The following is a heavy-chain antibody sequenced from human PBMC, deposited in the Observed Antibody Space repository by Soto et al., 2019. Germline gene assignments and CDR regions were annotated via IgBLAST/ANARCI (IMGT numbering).Heavy chain of an antibody. J-gene: IGHJ3*02. Sequence: PGESLKISCKGSGYSFTGYWIGWVRQMPGKGLEWMGIIYPGDSDTRYSPSFQGQVTISADKSISTAYLQWSSLKASDTAMYYCARVEVGATTPDAFDIWGQGTMVTVSS. D-gene: IGHD1-26*01. CDR1: GYSFTGYW. CDR2: IYPGDSDT. V-gene: IGHV5-51*01. CDR3: ARVEVGATTPDAFDI.